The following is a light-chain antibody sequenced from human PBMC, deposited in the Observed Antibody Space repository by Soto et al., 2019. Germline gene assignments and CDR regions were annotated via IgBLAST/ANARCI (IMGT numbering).Light chain of an antibody. V-gene: IGKV3-11*01. CDR1: QSVSRY. Sequence: EIVLTQSPATLSLSPGERATLSCRASQSVSRYLAWYQQKAGQAPRLLIYDASNGATGIPARFSGSGSGTDFTLTISSLEPEDFAVYYCQQRSNWPPLTFGGGTKVEIK. CDR2: DAS. CDR3: QQRSNWPPLT. J-gene: IGKJ4*01.